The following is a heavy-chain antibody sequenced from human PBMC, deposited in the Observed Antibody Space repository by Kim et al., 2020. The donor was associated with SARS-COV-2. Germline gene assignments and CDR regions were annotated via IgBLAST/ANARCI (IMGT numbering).Heavy chain of an antibody. CDR3: ARRPDSGSPSSPVWFDP. CDR1: GYTFTSYD. Sequence: ASVKVSCKASGYTFTSYDINWVRQATGQGLEWMGWMNPNSGNTGYAQKFQGRVTMTRNTSISTAYMELSSLRSEDTAVYYCARRPDSGSPSSPVWFDPWGQGTLVTVSS. D-gene: IGHD1-26*01. CDR2: MNPNSGNT. J-gene: IGHJ5*02. V-gene: IGHV1-8*01.